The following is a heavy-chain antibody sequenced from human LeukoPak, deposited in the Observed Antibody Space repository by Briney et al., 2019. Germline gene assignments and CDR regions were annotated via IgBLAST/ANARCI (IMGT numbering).Heavy chain of an antibody. V-gene: IGHV3-74*01. CDR2: INSDGGGA. CDR1: GITFGNNW. CDR3: ARDVPHSWFDT. Sequence: GGSLRLSCAASGITFGNNWMHWVRQGPGKGLVWISRINSDGGGAIYADSVKGRFTVSRDNAKNTLYLQMNSLRAEDTAVYYCARDVPHSWFDTWGQGTLVTVSS. J-gene: IGHJ5*02.